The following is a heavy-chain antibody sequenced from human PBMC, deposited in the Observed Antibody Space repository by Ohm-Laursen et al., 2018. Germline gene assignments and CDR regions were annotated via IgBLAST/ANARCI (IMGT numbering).Heavy chain of an antibody. V-gene: IGHV4-59*12. Sequence: GTLSLTCTVSGDSISGYYWTWIRQPPGKGLEWIGFIYFRGNTDYNPSLKSRLTMSADTSKNQFSLKLNSVTAADTAVYYCARGRAPLDYYGMDVWGQGTSVTVSS. CDR1: GDSISGYY. CDR2: IYFRGNT. D-gene: IGHD3-10*01. CDR3: ARGRAPLDYYGMDV. J-gene: IGHJ6*02.